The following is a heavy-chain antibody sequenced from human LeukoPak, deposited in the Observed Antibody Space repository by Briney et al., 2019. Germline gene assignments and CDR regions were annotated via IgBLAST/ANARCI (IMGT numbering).Heavy chain of an antibody. CDR1: EFTFSSYA. CDR3: ARAGSIRFDY. V-gene: IGHV3-23*01. D-gene: IGHD1-26*01. Sequence: GGSLRLSCAASEFTFSSYAMSWVRQAPGKGLEWVSGISGSNGNTYYADSVKGRFTISRDNSKNTLYLQMNSLRAEDTAVYYCARAGSIRFDYWGQGTLVTVSS. J-gene: IGHJ4*02. CDR2: ISGSNGNT.